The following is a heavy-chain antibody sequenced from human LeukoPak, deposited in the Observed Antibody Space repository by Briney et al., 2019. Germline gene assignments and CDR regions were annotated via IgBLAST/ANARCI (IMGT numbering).Heavy chain of an antibody. CDR1: GGSFSGYY. J-gene: IGHJ5*02. CDR2: INRSGST. V-gene: IGHV4-34*01. Sequence: SETLSLTCSVYGGSFSGYYWSWIRQPPGKGLEWIGEINRSGSTNYNPSLKSRVTMSVDTSKNQFSLKLTSVTAADTAVYYCARVAAAGTYWFDPWGQGTLVTVSS. CDR3: ARVAAAGTYWFDP. D-gene: IGHD6-13*01.